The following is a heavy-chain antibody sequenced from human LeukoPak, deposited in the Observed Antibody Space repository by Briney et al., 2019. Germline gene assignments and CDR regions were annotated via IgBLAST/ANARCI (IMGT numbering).Heavy chain of an antibody. CDR1: GFTFTNYP. V-gene: IGHV3-33*01. CDR3: ARDQHEWLVRGYWFDP. CDR2: LWSDGIKT. Sequence: PGRSLRLSCAASGFTFTNYPMHWVRQAPGKGLEWVAVLWSDGIKTDYADSVKGRFTISRDDSKNTLYLQMNSLRAEDTAVYYCARDQHEWLVRGYWFDPWGQGTLVTVSS. D-gene: IGHD6-19*01. J-gene: IGHJ5*02.